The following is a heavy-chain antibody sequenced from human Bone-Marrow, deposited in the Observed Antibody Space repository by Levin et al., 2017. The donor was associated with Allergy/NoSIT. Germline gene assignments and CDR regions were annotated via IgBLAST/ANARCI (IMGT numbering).Heavy chain of an antibody. J-gene: IGHJ4*02. D-gene: IGHD2-15*01. CDR3: ARDYGYAFDY. CDR1: GFSFSSYS. Sequence: LSLTCAASGFSFSSYSMNWVRPAPGKGLEWVSYIGNSGTAIYYADSVKGRFSISRDNAGNSLYLHMNSLRDEDTAIYYCARDYGYAFDYWGQGTLVNVSS. V-gene: IGHV3-48*02. CDR2: IGNSGTAI.